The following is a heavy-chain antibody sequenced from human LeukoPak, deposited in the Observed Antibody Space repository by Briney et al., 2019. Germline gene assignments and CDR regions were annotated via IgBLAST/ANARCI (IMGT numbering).Heavy chain of an antibody. J-gene: IGHJ5*02. Sequence: SETLSLTCIVSGGSISSSSYYWGWIRQPPGKGLEWIGNIYYSGSTYYNSSPKSRVTISVYTSKNQFSLKLSSVTAADTAVYYCARVEKYTSSGPTDPGGQGTLVTVSS. V-gene: IGHV4-39*07. D-gene: IGHD6-13*01. CDR2: IYYSGST. CDR1: GGSISSSSYY. CDR3: ARVEKYTSSGPTDP.